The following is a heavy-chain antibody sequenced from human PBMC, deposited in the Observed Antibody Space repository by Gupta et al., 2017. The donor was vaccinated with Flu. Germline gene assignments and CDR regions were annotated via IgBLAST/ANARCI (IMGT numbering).Heavy chain of an antibody. J-gene: IGHJ4*02. CDR3: ARAVIGEQRVNPHYFDY. D-gene: IGHD6-6*01. V-gene: IGHV1-69*01. CDR2: SIPIFGTA. CDR1: A. Sequence: AISWVRQAPGQGLEWMGGSIPIFGTANYAKKCQGRVTITADESTSTAYMERSSLRSEETAVDYCARAVIGEQRVNPHYFDYGGQGTLVTVSS.